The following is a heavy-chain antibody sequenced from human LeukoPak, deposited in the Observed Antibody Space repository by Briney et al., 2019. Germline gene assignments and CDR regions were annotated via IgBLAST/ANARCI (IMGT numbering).Heavy chain of an antibody. Sequence: GGSLRLSCAASGFTFSSYGMHWVRQAPGKGLEWVAFIRYDGSNKYYADSVKGRFTISRDSSRNTLYLQMNSLRAEDTAVYYCAKDSLHIVVVPAAQPHDAFDIWGQGTMVTVSS. CDR1: GFTFSSYG. V-gene: IGHV3-30*02. J-gene: IGHJ3*02. CDR2: IRYDGSNK. CDR3: AKDSLHIVVVPAAQPHDAFDI. D-gene: IGHD2-2*01.